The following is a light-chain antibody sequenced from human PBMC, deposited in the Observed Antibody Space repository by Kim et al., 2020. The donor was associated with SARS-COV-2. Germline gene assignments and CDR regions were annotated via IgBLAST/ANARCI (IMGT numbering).Light chain of an antibody. CDR3: SSYADSSSLL. CDR1: SSDVGGYHY. V-gene: IGLV2-11*01. CDR2: AVT. Sequence: GQSFTFSRTGTSSDVGGYHYVSWYQLHPGKAPKLRIYAVTERPSGVPDRFSGSKSGNTAFLTISGLQAEDEADYYCSSYADSSSLLFGGGTKVTVL. J-gene: IGLJ3*02.